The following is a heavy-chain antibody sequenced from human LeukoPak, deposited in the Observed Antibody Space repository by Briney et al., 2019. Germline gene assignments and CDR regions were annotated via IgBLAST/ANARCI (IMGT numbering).Heavy chain of an antibody. Sequence: GGSLRLSCAASGFTVSSNYMHWVRQAPGKGLDWVAVISYDGSNKYYADSVKGRFTISRDNSKNTLYLQMNSLRAEDTAVYYCAKDPCSTTSCYSVYWGQGTLVTVSS. CDR3: AKDPCSTTSCYSVY. CDR2: ISYDGSNK. D-gene: IGHD2-2*01. CDR1: GFTVSSNY. J-gene: IGHJ4*02. V-gene: IGHV3-30*18.